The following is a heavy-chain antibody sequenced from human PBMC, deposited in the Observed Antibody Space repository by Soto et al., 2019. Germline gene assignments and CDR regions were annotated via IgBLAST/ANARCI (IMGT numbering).Heavy chain of an antibody. V-gene: IGHV3-23*01. CDR3: AKDGGRYYDNSGLLGYYYYYYGMDV. CDR1: GFTFSSYA. D-gene: IGHD3-22*01. CDR2: ISGSGGST. Sequence: PGGSLRLSCAASGFTFSSYAMSWVRQAPGKGLEWVSAISGSGGSTYYADSVKGRFTISRDNSKNTLYLQMNSLRAEDTAVYYCAKDGGRYYDNSGLLGYYYYYYGMDVWGQGTTVTVSS. J-gene: IGHJ6*02.